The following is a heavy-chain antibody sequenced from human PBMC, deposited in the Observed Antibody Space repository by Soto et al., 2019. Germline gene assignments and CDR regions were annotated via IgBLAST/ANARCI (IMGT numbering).Heavy chain of an antibody. Sequence: GESLNISCKGSGYSFTSYWIGWVRQMPGKGLEWMGIIYPGDSDTRYSPSSQGQVTISADKSISTAYLQWSSLKASDTAMYYCASPTMGCSYGFDYWGQGTLVTVSS. J-gene: IGHJ4*02. CDR1: GYSFTSYW. CDR3: ASPTMGCSYGFDY. D-gene: IGHD5-18*01. V-gene: IGHV5-51*01. CDR2: IYPGDSDT.